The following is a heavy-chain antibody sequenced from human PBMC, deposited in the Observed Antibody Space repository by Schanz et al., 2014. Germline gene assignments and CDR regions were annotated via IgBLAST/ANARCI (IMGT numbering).Heavy chain of an antibody. CDR1: GYTLTNFD. V-gene: IGHV1-2*02. Sequence: QVQLVQSGAELKKPGASVKVSCKASGYTLTNFDINWVRQAPGQGLEWMGWINPNSGETNYEQKFKGRVTLTSDTSISTAFMELSGLTSDDTAVYYCARELRLEYYFDYWGQGTQVTVSS. D-gene: IGHD4-17*01. CDR2: INPNSGET. J-gene: IGHJ4*02. CDR3: ARELRLEYYFDY.